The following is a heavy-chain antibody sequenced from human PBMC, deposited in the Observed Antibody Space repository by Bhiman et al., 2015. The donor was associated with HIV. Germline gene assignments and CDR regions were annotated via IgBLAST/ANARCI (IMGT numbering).Heavy chain of an antibody. Sequence: SLKGRFTISRDNAKNSLYLQMDSLRAEDTAVYYCARAFAPYSGYPFDYWGQGTLVTVSS. V-gene: IGHV3-21*01. CDR3: ARAFAPYSGYPFDY. D-gene: IGHD5-12*01. J-gene: IGHJ4*02.